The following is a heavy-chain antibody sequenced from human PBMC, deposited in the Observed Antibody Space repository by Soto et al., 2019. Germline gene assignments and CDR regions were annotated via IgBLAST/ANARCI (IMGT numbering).Heavy chain of an antibody. Sequence: EVQLVESGGGLIQPGGSLRLSCAASGFTVSSNYMSWVRQAPGKGLEWVSVIGSGGNTYYVDSVKGRFTISRDISKNTLYLQMNSLRAEDTAVYYCARVNPPYPWGQGTLVTVSS. J-gene: IGHJ5*02. CDR2: IGSGGNT. CDR1: GFTVSSNY. V-gene: IGHV3-53*01. CDR3: ARVNPPYP.